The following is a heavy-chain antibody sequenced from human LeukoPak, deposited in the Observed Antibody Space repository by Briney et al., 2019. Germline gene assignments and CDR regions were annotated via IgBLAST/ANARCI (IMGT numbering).Heavy chain of an antibody. Sequence: TSETLSLTCTVSGGSISSYYWSWIRQPAGKGLEWIGRIYTSGSTNYNPSLKSRVTISVDKSKNQFSLKLSSVTAADTAVYYCASVDTAMAFDYWGQGTLVTVSS. J-gene: IGHJ4*02. CDR3: ASVDTAMAFDY. CDR1: GGSISSYY. CDR2: IYTSGST. V-gene: IGHV4-4*07. D-gene: IGHD5-18*01.